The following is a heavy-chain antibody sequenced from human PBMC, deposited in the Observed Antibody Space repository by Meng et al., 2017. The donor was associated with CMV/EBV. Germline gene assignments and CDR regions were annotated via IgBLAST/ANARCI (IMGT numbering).Heavy chain of an antibody. CDR3: ARGGPYYDFWSGLLTDY. Sequence: GESLKISCAASGFTFSSYWMRWVRQAPGKGLVWVSRINSDGSSTSYADSVKGRFTISRDNAKNTLYLQMNSLRAEDTAVYYCARGGPYYDFWSGLLTDYWGQGTLVTVSS. D-gene: IGHD3-3*01. CDR1: GFTFSSYW. V-gene: IGHV3-74*01. CDR2: INSDGSST. J-gene: IGHJ4*02.